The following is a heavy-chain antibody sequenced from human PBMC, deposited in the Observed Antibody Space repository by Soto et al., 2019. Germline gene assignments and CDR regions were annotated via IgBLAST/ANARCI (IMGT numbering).Heavy chain of an antibody. Sequence: QVQLQESGPGLVKPSETLSLTCTVSGGSISSYYWSWIRQPPGKGLEWIWYIYYSGSTNYNPSLKSRVTISVDTSKNQFSLKLSSVTAADTAVYYCTARTSDSSGWYVGYFDYWGQGTLVTVSS. CDR1: GGSISSYY. D-gene: IGHD6-19*01. CDR3: TARTSDSSGWYVGYFDY. CDR2: IYYSGST. V-gene: IGHV4-59*08. J-gene: IGHJ4*02.